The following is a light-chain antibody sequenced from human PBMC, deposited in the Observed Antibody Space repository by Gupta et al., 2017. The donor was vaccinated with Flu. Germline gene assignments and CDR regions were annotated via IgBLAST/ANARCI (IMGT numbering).Light chain of an antibody. Sequence: QSVMTQPPSASGTPGQRVTISCSGSSSNIGSNYVYWYQQLPGTAPKLLIYKNNQRPSGVPVRFSGSKSGTAASPAISVRRDEEVAYYYGATGEDSGRGVFGGGTKLTVL. CDR1: SSNIGSNY. V-gene: IGLV1-47*01. CDR3: ATGEDSGRGV. J-gene: IGLJ3*02. CDR2: KNN.